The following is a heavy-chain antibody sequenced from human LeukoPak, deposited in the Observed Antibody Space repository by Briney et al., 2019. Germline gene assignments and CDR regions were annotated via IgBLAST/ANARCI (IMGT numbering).Heavy chain of an antibody. CDR2: ISAYNGNK. V-gene: IGHV1-18*01. J-gene: IGHJ5*02. Sequence: ASVKVSCKASGYTFTNYGISWVRQAPGQGLDWMGWISAYNGNKVYAQELQGRVTMTTDTSTSTAYMELRSLRSDDTAVYYCARGPVRTMVREGFDPWGQGTLVTVSS. CDR1: GYTFTNYG. CDR3: ARGPVRTMVREGFDP. D-gene: IGHD3-10*01.